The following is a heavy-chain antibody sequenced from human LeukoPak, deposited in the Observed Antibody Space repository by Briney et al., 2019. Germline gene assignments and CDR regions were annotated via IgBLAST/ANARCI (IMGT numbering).Heavy chain of an antibody. J-gene: IGHJ4*02. D-gene: IGHD3-16*02. Sequence: GGSLRLSCAASGFTFSSYAMHWVRQAPGKGLEWVAVISYDGSNKYYADSVKGRFTISRDNSKNTLYLQMNSLRAEDTAVYYCARDPDGYVWGSYRLDYWGQGTLVTVSS. CDR2: ISYDGSNK. CDR3: ARDPDGYVWGSYRLDY. V-gene: IGHV3-30-3*01. CDR1: GFTFSSYA.